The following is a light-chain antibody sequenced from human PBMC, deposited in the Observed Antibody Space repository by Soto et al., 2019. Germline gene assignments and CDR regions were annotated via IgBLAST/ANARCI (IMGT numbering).Light chain of an antibody. CDR1: QSVSSNY. CDR2: SAS. Sequence: EIVLTQSPGTLSLSPGERATLSCRASQSVSSNYLAWYQHKPGQAPRLLIYSASSRATGIPDRFSGSGSGSDFTLTISRLEPEDFAVYYCQQYGSSQTFGQGTKVEI. V-gene: IGKV3-20*01. J-gene: IGKJ1*01. CDR3: QQYGSSQT.